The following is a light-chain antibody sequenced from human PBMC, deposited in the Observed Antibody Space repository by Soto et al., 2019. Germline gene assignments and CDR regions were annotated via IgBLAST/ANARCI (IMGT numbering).Light chain of an antibody. CDR3: CSFTSSLSYV. Sequence: QSALTQPASVSGSPGQSITISCTGTTTDIGGYNYVSWYQQHPGQAPKLMIFEVTHRPSGVSTRFSGSKSGNTASLTISGLQAEDEADYYCCSFTSSLSYVFGTGTKVTVL. CDR1: TTDIGGYNY. CDR2: EVT. J-gene: IGLJ1*01. V-gene: IGLV2-14*03.